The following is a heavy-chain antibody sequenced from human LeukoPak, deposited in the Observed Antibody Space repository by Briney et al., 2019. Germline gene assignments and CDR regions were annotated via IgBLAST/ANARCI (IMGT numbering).Heavy chain of an antibody. CDR2: INPSGGST. J-gene: IGHJ4*02. V-gene: IGHV1-46*01. CDR1: GYTFTGYY. Sequence: ASVKVSCKASGYTFTGYYMHWVRQAPGQGLEWMGIINPSGGSTSYAQKFQGRVTMTRDTSTSTVYMELSSLRSEDTAVYYCARFSAPRPYYYDSSGLDYWGQGTLVTVSS. CDR3: ARFSAPRPYYYDSSGLDY. D-gene: IGHD3-22*01.